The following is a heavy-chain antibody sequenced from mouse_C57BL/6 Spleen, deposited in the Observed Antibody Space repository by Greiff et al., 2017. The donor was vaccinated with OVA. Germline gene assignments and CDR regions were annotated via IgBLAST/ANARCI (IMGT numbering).Heavy chain of an antibody. CDR3: ARGGYYGSSPAWFAY. J-gene: IGHJ3*01. D-gene: IGHD1-1*01. V-gene: IGHV1-52*01. Sequence: VQLQQPGAELVRPGSSVKLSCKASGYTFTSYWMHWVKQRPIQGLEWIGNIDPSDSETHYNQKFKDKATLTVDKSSSTAYLQLSSLTSEDSAVYYCARGGYYGSSPAWFAYWGHGTLVTVAA. CDR2: IDPSDSET. CDR1: GYTFTSYW.